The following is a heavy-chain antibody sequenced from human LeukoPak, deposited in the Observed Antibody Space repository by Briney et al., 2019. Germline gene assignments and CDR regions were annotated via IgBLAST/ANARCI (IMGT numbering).Heavy chain of an antibody. Sequence: GGSLRLSCAASGFTFSNYWMSWVRQGPGEGPEWVANINQGGSEKYYVDSVKGRFTISRDNAKNSLDLQMNSLRVEDMAIYYCARLVVPPGNRGWYYEHWGQGTLVTVSS. CDR2: INQGGSEK. V-gene: IGHV3-7*03. J-gene: IGHJ4*02. CDR3: ARLVVPPGNRGWYYEH. D-gene: IGHD2-2*01. CDR1: GFTFSNYW.